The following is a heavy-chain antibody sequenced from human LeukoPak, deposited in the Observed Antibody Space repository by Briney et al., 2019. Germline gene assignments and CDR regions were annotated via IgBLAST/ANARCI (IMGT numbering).Heavy chain of an antibody. Sequence: GALRLSCAASGFTFSSYGMSWVRQAPGKGLEWVSAISGSGGSTYYADSVKGRFTISRDNAKNTLNLQMNSLRAEDTAVYYCARDLGQYHDTSDNWFDPWGQGTLVTVSS. D-gene: IGHD3-22*01. CDR2: ISGSGGST. CDR3: ARDLGQYHDTSDNWFDP. CDR1: GFTFSSYG. V-gene: IGHV3-23*01. J-gene: IGHJ5*02.